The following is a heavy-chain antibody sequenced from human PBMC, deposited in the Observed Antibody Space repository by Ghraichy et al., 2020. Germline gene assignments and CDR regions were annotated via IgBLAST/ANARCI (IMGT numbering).Heavy chain of an antibody. Sequence: SETLSLTCTVSGGSVSSGSYYWSWIRQPPGKGLEWIGYIYYSGSTNYNPSLKSRVTISVDTSKNQFSLKLSSLTAADTAVYYCARDAAEYYDYVWGSYRYGAFDIWGQGTMVTVSS. D-gene: IGHD3-16*02. J-gene: IGHJ3*02. CDR3: ARDAAEYYDYVWGSYRYGAFDI. CDR1: GGSVSSGSYY. V-gene: IGHV4-61*01. CDR2: IYYSGST.